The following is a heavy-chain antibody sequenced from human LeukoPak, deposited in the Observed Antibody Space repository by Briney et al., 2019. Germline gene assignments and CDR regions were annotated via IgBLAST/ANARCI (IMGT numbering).Heavy chain of an antibody. CDR2: INSDGSRR. CDR1: GFNVSIYW. Sequence: GGSLRLSCAASGFNVSIYWMHWVRQAPGRGLVWVSRINSDGSRRMYADSVKGRFTISRDNAKNTLYLQMNSLRAEDTATYFCTRGGYCGADNCYSGGDYFDPWGQGTLVTVSS. V-gene: IGHV3-74*03. CDR3: TRGGYCGADNCYSGGDYFDP. D-gene: IGHD2-15*01. J-gene: IGHJ5*02.